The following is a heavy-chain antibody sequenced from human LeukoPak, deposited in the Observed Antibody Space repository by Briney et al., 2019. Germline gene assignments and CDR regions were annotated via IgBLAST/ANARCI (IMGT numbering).Heavy chain of an antibody. CDR3: AREYSSSAGPDF. CDR2: TYYRSKWFN. V-gene: IGHV6-1*01. Sequence: SQTLSLTCAISGDSVSSNSAAWNWIRQSPSRGLEWQGRTYYRSKWFNDYAESVKSRISINPDTSKNQFSLQLNSVTPEDTAVYYCAREYSSSAGPDFWGPGTLVTVSS. J-gene: IGHJ4*02. CDR1: GDSVSSNSAA. D-gene: IGHD6-13*01.